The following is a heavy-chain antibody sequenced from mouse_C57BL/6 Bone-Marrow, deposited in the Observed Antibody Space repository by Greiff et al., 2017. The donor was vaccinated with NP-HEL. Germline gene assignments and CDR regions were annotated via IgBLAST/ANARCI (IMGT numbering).Heavy chain of an antibody. J-gene: IGHJ3*01. Sequence: EVHLVESGGGLVQPGGSLKLSCAASGFTFSDYYMYWVRQTPEKRLEWVAYISNGGGSTYYPDTVKGRFTISRDNAKNTLYLQMSRLKSEDTAMYYCARHEGNYVAYRGQGTLVTVSA. CDR1: GFTFSDYY. CDR3: ARHEGNYVAY. CDR2: ISNGGGST. V-gene: IGHV5-12*01. D-gene: IGHD2-1*01.